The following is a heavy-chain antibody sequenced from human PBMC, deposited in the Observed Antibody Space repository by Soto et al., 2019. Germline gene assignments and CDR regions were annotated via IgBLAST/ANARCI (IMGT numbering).Heavy chain of an antibody. CDR1: GYTFTNHG. J-gene: IGHJ4*02. Sequence: QVQLVQSGAEVKKPGASVKVSCKASGYTFTNHGISWVRQAPGQGLEWLGWISGHNGNTKYAQRLQGRVTMTTDTXXSTAYMELRSLKSDDTAVYYCARDLYPLAYYFDYWGQGTLVTVSS. CDR2: ISGHNGNT. V-gene: IGHV1-18*01. CDR3: ARDLYPLAYYFDY.